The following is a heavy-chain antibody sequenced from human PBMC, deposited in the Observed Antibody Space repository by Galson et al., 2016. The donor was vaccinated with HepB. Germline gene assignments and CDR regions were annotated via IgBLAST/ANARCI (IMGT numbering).Heavy chain of an antibody. CDR3: ARDHDYYYAMDV. Sequence: SLRLSCAASGFSFNTHSMNWIRQAPGKGLEWVSFISSSSGTIFYADSVKGRFTISRDNAKNSLSLQMNSLKDEDTAVYYCARDHDYYYAMDVWGKGTTVTASS. V-gene: IGHV3-48*02. CDR2: ISSSSGTI. J-gene: IGHJ6*04. CDR1: GFSFNTHS.